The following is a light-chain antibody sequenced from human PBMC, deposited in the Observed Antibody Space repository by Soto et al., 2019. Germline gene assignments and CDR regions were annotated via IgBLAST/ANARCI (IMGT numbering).Light chain of an antibody. Sequence: QSVLTQPPSASGTPGQRVTISCSGSSSNIGSNIVNWYQHLPGTAPKLLLYSNNQRPSGVPDRFSGSKSGTSASLAISGLQSEDESDYYCSSYTSSSTLYVFGTGTKLTVL. CDR2: SNN. J-gene: IGLJ1*01. CDR3: SSYTSSSTLYV. V-gene: IGLV1-44*01. CDR1: SSNIGSNI.